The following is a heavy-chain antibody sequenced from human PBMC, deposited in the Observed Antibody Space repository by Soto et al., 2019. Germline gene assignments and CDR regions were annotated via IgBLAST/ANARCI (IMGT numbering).Heavy chain of an antibody. CDR1: GGTFGSHT. CDR2: VFPILGVA. CDR3: ARIDYGDYGGGFDM. V-gene: IGHV1-69*02. J-gene: IGHJ3*02. D-gene: IGHD4-17*01. Sequence: QVQLVQSGAEVKKPGSSVKVSCKASGGTFGSHTIGWVRQAPGQGLEWMGRVFPILGVANYEQKFQGRVTLTADKSTSTAYMELNSLRSEDTAVYYCARIDYGDYGGGFDMWGQGTMVTVSS.